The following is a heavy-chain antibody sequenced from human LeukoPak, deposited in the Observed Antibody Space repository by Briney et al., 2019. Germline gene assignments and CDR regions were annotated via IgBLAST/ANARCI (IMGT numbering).Heavy chain of an antibody. V-gene: IGHV1-69*13. D-gene: IGHD3-10*01. Sequence: SVTVSCTASGGTFSSYASSWVRQAPGQGLEWMGGIIHIFGTENYAQKFKGRVKITEEESTTTAYMELSSLRSEDTAVYYCAREETYYYGSGSWGQGPLFTVS. CDR3: AREETYYYGSGS. CDR2: IIHIFGTE. CDR1: GGTFSSYA. J-gene: IGHJ4*02.